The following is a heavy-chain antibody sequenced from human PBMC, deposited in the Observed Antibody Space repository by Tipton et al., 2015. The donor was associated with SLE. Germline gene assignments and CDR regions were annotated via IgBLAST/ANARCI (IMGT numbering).Heavy chain of an antibody. D-gene: IGHD3-10*01. CDR2: IYHSGST. CDR3: AKRGDWDYYFDY. CDR1: GGSISSGGYY. Sequence: TLSLTCTVSGGSISSGGYYWSWIRQPPGKGLEWIGSIYHSGSTYYNPSLKSRVTISVDTSKNQFSLKLSSVTAADTAVYYCAKRGDWDYYFDYWGQGTLVTVSS. V-gene: IGHV4-39*07. J-gene: IGHJ4*02.